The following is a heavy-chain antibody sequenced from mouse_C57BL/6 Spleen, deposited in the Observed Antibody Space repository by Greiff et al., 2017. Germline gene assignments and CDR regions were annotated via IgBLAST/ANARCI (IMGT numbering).Heavy chain of an antibody. CDR1: GYAFTNYL. J-gene: IGHJ4*01. Sequence: VQLQQSGAELVRPGTSVKVSCKASGYAFTNYLIEWVKQRPGQGLEWIGVINPGSGGTNYNEKFKGKATLTADKSSSTAYMQLSSLTSEDSAVYFCARRSDYYGSSGYAMDYWGQGTSVAVSS. D-gene: IGHD1-1*01. CDR3: ARRSDYYGSSGYAMDY. CDR2: INPGSGGT. V-gene: IGHV1-54*01.